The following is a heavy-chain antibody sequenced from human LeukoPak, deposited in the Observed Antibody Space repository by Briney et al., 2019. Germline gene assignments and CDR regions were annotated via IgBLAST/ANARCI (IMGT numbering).Heavy chain of an antibody. J-gene: IGHJ4*02. CDR1: GFTFSSYG. CDR3: AKGHYYSSGSLDY. CDR2: IGGRDGST. Sequence: GGSLRLSCAASGFTFSSYGMSWVRQAPGKGLEWVSAIGGRDGSTYYVDSVKGRFTISRDNSKNTLYVQMNSLRAEDTAVYYCAKGHYYSSGSLDYWGQGTPVTVSS. V-gene: IGHV3-23*01. D-gene: IGHD3-10*01.